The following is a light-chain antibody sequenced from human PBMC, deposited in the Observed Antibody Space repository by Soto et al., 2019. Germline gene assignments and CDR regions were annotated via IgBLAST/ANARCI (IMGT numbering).Light chain of an antibody. J-gene: IGKJ2*01. CDR3: QQSFRTPYT. CDR1: QTINKN. Sequence: DIQMTQSPSSLSASVGDRVTITCRARQTINKNLNWYQQKPGQAPNLLIYSASDFQRGVRSRFSGRGSGTEFTRTINGLQTEDFATYYCQQSFRTPYTFGQGTDLAI. CDR2: SAS. V-gene: IGKV1-39*01.